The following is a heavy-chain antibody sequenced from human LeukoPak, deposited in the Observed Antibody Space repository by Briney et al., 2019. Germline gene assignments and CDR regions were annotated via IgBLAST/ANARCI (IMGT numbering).Heavy chain of an antibody. CDR2: ISSSSSTI. Sequence: GGSLRLSCAASGFTFSSYSMNWVRQAPGKGLEWVSYISSSSSTIYYADSVKGRFTISRDNAKNSVYLQMNSLRVEDTAVYYCAREIVLIPAAPPGFDYWGQGTLVTVSS. V-gene: IGHV3-48*04. CDR1: GFTFSSYS. D-gene: IGHD2-2*01. CDR3: AREIVLIPAAPPGFDY. J-gene: IGHJ4*02.